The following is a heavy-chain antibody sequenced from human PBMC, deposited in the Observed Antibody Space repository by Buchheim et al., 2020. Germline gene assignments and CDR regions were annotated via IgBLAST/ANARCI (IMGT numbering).Heavy chain of an antibody. J-gene: IGHJ4*02. V-gene: IGHV4-4*02. Sequence: QVQLQESGPGLVKPSGTLSLTCSVSGASISSRNWWTWVRQSPGKGLEWIGEINHGGSTNYNPSLKSRITVSVDTSKNQFSVKLSSVTAADTAVYYCARGGLSGTTARIDYWGQGTL. CDR3: ARGGLSGTTARIDY. CDR1: GASISSRNW. D-gene: IGHD1-20*01. CDR2: INHGGST.